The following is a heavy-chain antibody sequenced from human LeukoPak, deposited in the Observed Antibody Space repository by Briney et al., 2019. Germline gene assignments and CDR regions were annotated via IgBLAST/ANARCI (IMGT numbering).Heavy chain of an antibody. J-gene: IGHJ4*02. V-gene: IGHV4-34*01. D-gene: IGHD1-14*01. CDR2: INHSGST. CDR3: ARERTTRVVDY. Sequence: SETLSLTCAVYGGSFSGYYWSWIRQPPGKGLEWIGEINHSGSTNYNPSLKSRVTISVDTSKNQFSPKLSSVTAADTAVYYCARERTTRVVDYWGQGTLVTVSS. CDR1: GGSFSGYY.